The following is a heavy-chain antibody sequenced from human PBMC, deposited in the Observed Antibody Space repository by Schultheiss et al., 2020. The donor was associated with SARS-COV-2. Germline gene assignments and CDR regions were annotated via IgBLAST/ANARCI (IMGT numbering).Heavy chain of an antibody. CDR2: ISGSGGST. D-gene: IGHD2/OR15-2a*01. V-gene: IGHV3-23*01. J-gene: IGHJ4*02. Sequence: GESLKISCAASGFTFSSYSMNWVRQAPGKGLEWVSAISGSGGSTYYADSVKGRFTISRDNAKNTLYLQMSSLRAEDTAVYYCARNKRFDYWGQGTLVTVSS. CDR3: ARNKRFDY. CDR1: GFTFSSYS.